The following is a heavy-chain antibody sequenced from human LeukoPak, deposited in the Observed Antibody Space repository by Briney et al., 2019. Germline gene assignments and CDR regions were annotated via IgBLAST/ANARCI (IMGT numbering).Heavy chain of an antibody. CDR3: ARWQWLTDNYFDY. J-gene: IGHJ4*02. D-gene: IGHD6-19*01. Sequence: SETLSLTCTVSGGSISSGNYYWSWIRQPPGKGLEWIGEINHSGSTNYNPSLKSRVTISVDTSKNQFSLKLSSVTAADTAVYYCARWQWLTDNYFDYWGQGTLVTVSS. V-gene: IGHV4-30-4*08. CDR1: GGSISSGNYY. CDR2: INHSGST.